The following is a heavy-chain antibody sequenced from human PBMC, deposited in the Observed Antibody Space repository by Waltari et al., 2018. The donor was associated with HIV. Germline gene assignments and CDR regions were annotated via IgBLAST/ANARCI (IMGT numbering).Heavy chain of an antibody. V-gene: IGHV3-48*03. Sequence: EVQLVESGGGLVQPGGSLRLSCAASGFTFSTYEMTWVRQAPGKGLEWVSYISSSGSTIYYADSVKGRFTISRDNAKNSLSLQMNSLRAEDTAVYYCASDAYGSGSYYNPDAFDIWGQGTMVTVSS. CDR1: GFTFSTYE. CDR3: ASDAYGSGSYYNPDAFDI. CDR2: ISSSGSTI. J-gene: IGHJ3*02. D-gene: IGHD3-10*01.